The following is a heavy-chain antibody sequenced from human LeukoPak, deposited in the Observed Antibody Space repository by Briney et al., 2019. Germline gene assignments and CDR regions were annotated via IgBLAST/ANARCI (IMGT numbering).Heavy chain of an antibody. CDR2: IYHSGST. D-gene: IGHD6-13*01. J-gene: IGHJ4*02. CDR1: GFTVSSNY. V-gene: IGHV4-4*02. Sequence: GSLRLSCAASGFTVSSNYMSWVRQAPGKGLEWIGEIYHSGSTNYNPSLKSRVTISVDKSKNQFSLKLSSVTAADTAVYYCASLAAAGTMWGLDYWGQGTLVTVSS. CDR3: ASLAAAGTMWGLDY.